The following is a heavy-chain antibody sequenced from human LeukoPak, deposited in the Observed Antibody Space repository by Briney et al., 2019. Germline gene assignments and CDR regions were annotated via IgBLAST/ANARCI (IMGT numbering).Heavy chain of an antibody. D-gene: IGHD2-8*01. CDR2: FDPEDGET. J-gene: IGHJ4*02. Sequence: GASVKVYCKVSGYTLTELSMHWVRQAPGKGLEWMGGFDPEDGETIYAQKFQGRVTMTEDTSTDTAYMELSSLRSEDTAVYYCATDLVGGYCTNGVCSDFDYWGQGTLVTVSS. CDR1: GYTLTELS. V-gene: IGHV1-24*01. CDR3: ATDLVGGYCTNGVCSDFDY.